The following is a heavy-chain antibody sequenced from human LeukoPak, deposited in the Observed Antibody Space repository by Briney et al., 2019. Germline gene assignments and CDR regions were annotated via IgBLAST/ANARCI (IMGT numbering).Heavy chain of an antibody. CDR2: IYYSGST. CDR1: GGSISSYY. D-gene: IGHD6-19*01. J-gene: IGHJ5*02. V-gene: IGHV4-59*08. CDR3: ARHLPGIAVAETGWFDP. Sequence: SETLSLTCTVSGGSISSYYWSWIRQPPGKGLEWIGYIYYSGSTNYNPSLKSRVTISVDTPKNQFSLKLSSVTAADTAVYYCARHLPGIAVAETGWFDPWGQGTLVTVSS.